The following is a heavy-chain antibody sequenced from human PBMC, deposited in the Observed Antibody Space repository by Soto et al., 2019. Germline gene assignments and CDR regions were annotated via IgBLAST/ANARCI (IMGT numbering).Heavy chain of an antibody. CDR3: AKWSGAGGMDV. D-gene: IGHD3-3*01. Sequence: GVSPRLSCAASGFTSSSYGMHWVRQAPGKGLEWVAVISYDGSNKYYADSVKGRFTISRDNSKNTLYLQMNSLRAEDTAVYYCAKWSGAGGMDVWGQGTTVTVSS. J-gene: IGHJ6*02. CDR1: GFTSSSYG. V-gene: IGHV3-30*18. CDR2: ISYDGSNK.